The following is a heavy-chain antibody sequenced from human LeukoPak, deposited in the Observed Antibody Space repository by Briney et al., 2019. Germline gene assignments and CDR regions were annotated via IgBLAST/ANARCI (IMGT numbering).Heavy chain of an antibody. V-gene: IGHV1-2*02. CDR1: GYTFTGYY. D-gene: IGHD3-10*01. J-gene: IGHJ6*03. CDR3: ARVQRGITLIRGVYPGYFYYMDV. Sequence: ASVKVSCKASGYTFTGYYMHWVRQAPGQGLEWMGWINPNSGGTNYAQKFQGRVTMTRDTSISTAYMELRSLRSDDTAVYYCARVQRGITLIRGVYPGYFYYMDVWGKGTTVTISS. CDR2: INPNSGGT.